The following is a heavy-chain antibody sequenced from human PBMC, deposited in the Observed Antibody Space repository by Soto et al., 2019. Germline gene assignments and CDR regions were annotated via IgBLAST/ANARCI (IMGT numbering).Heavy chain of an antibody. V-gene: IGHV1-58*01. Sequence: GASVKVSCKASGFTFTSSAVQWVRQARGQRLEWIGWIVVGSGNTNYAQKFQERVTITRDMSTSTAYMELSSLRSEDTAVYYCAAERYYYGSGSYSYYYYGMDVWGQGTTVTVSS. CDR2: IVVGSGNT. D-gene: IGHD3-10*01. CDR3: AAERYYYGSGSYSYYYYGMDV. CDR1: GFTFTSSA. J-gene: IGHJ6*02.